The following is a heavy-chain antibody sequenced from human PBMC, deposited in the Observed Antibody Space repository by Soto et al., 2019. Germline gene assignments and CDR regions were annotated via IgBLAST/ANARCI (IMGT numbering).Heavy chain of an antibody. J-gene: IGHJ3*01. Sequence: GGSPRLSCGASRFSFSNYSMNWVRHSPGKGLEWVSVISGIWGIALYADSVRGRFTISRENSNNTLYLQMNSLRDEDTAIYSCVREASGWYSRGSFDFWGRGTMVTVSS. CDR3: VREASGWYSRGSFDF. D-gene: IGHD6-19*01. CDR2: ISGIWGIA. V-gene: IGHV3-23*01. CDR1: RFSFSNYS.